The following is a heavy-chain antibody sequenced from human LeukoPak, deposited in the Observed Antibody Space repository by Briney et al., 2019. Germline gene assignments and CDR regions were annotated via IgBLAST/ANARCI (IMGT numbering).Heavy chain of an antibody. CDR3: ARDFYGSGISSAFDL. CDR2: ISSSSSYI. V-gene: IGHV3-21*01. J-gene: IGHJ3*01. CDR1: GFTFSSYS. D-gene: IGHD3-10*01. Sequence: PGGSLRLSCAASGFTFSSYSMNWVRQAPGKGLEWVSSISSSSSYIYYAESVKGRFTISRDNAKNSLFLQLNSLRADDSAVYFCARDFYGSGISSAFDLWGQGTMVTVSS.